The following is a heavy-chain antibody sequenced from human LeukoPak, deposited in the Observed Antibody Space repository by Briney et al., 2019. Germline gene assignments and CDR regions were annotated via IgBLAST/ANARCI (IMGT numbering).Heavy chain of an antibody. CDR1: GFTFDDYA. CDR3: AKDRGRGYVGGDYFNS. CDR2: ISWSSASI. V-gene: IGHV3-9*01. Sequence: GGSLRLSCAASGFTFDDYAMHWVRQPPGKGLEWVSGISWSSASIGYADSVQGRFTVSRDNAKYSLYLQMNSLRPEDTALYYCAKDRGRGYVGGDYFNSWGQGTLVTVSS. D-gene: IGHD3-16*01. J-gene: IGHJ4*02.